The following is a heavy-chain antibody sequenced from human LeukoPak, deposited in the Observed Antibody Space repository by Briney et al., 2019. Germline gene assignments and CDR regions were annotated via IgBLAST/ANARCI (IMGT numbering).Heavy chain of an antibody. D-gene: IGHD6-19*01. CDR3: ARVSRPSSGHPIDY. CDR2: IYYSGST. V-gene: IGHV4-30-4*01. J-gene: IGHJ4*02. Sequence: SETLSLTCTVSGGSISSGDYYWSWIRQPPGKGLEWIGYIYYSGSTYYNPSLKSRVTISVDTSKNQFSLKLSSVTAADTAVYYCARVSRPSSGHPIDYWGQGTLVTVSS. CDR1: GGSISSGDYY.